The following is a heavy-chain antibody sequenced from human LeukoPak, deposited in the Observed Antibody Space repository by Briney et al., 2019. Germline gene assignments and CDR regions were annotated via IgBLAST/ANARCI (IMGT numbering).Heavy chain of an antibody. CDR1: GGSISSSSYS. CDR2: IYYSGST. J-gene: IGHJ4*02. D-gene: IGHD4-17*01. Sequence: SETLSLTCTVSGGSISSSSYSWGWIRQPPGKGLEWIGSIYYSGSTYYNPSLKSRVTISVDTSKNQFSLKLSSVTAADTAVYYCARHKMTTVNFDYWGQGTLVTVSS. V-gene: IGHV4-39*01. CDR3: ARHKMTTVNFDY.